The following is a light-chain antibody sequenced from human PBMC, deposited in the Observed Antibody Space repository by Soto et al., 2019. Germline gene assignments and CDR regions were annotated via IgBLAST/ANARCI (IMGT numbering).Light chain of an antibody. V-gene: IGKV1-39*01. CDR1: QSISTY. CDR3: QQSYSTPFT. CDR2: AAS. J-gene: IGKJ3*01. Sequence: DIQMTQSPSSLSASVGDSVTITCRASQSISTYLNWYQQKPGKAPKLLVYAASSLQSGVPSRFSGSGSGTDFTLNISSLQPEDFATYYCQQSYSTPFTFGPGTKVDIK.